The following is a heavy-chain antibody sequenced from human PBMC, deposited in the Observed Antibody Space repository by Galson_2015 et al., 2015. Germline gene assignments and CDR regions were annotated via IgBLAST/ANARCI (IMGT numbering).Heavy chain of an antibody. CDR1: GYTFISYA. D-gene: IGHD5-18*01. J-gene: IGHJ5*02. Sequence: SVKVSCKASGYTFISYAISWVRQAPGQGLEWMGWISTYNGNTNYARKLQGRVTMTTDTSTNTAYMELRSLRSDDTAVYYCAREMGGYDYGQGSWGQGTLVTVSS. CDR2: ISTYNGNT. CDR3: AREMGGYDYGQGS. V-gene: IGHV1-18*04.